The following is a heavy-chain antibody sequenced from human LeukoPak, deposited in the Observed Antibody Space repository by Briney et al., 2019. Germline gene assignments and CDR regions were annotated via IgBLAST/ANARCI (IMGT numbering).Heavy chain of an antibody. V-gene: IGHV4-31*03. D-gene: IGHD3-22*01. CDR3: ARRVSADSSENWFDP. CDR2: IYYSGST. J-gene: IGHJ5*02. Sequence: SQTLSLTCTVSGGSISSGGYYWSWIRQHPGKGLEWIGYIYYSGSTYYNPSLKSRVTISVDTSKNQFSLKLSSVTAADTAVYYCARRVSADSSENWFDPWGQGTLVTVSS. CDR1: GGSISSGGYY.